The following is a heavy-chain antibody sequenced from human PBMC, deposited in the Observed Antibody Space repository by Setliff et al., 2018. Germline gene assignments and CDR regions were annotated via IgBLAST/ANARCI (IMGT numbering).Heavy chain of an antibody. CDR1: RGTFSNYA. CDR3: ARGLREDGYNLADH. V-gene: IGHV1-69*13. D-gene: IGHD5-12*01. CDR2: TTPIFTTA. Sequence: SVKVSCKTSRGTFSNYAISWVRQAPGQGLEWMGGTTPIFTTANYAQKFQGRVTITADESTSTAYMELSSLRSEDTAVYYCARGLREDGYNLADHWGQGTLVTVSS. J-gene: IGHJ4*02.